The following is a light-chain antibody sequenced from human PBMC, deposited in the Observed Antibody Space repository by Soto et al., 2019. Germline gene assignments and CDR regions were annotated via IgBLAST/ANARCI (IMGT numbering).Light chain of an antibody. V-gene: IGLV2-11*01. CDR3: CSFAGSFTWV. J-gene: IGLJ3*02. Sequence: QSVLTQPRSVSGSPGQSVTISCTGTSSDVGGYNFVSWYQQHPGLAPKFMIYDVTKRPSGVPDRFSGSKSGNTASLTISGLQADDEADYYCCSFAGSFTWVFGGGTQLTVL. CDR2: DVT. CDR1: SSDVGGYNF.